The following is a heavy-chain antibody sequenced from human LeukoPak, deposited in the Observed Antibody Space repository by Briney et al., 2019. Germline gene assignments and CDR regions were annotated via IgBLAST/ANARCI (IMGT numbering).Heavy chain of an antibody. Sequence: GASVKVSCKASGYTFTSYGISWVRQAPGQGLEWVGWISAYNGNTNYAQKLQGRVTMTTDTSTSTAYMELRSLRSDDTAVYYCARDRISMITFGGVIGGTGYWGQGTLVTVSS. CDR1: GYTFTSYG. J-gene: IGHJ4*02. CDR2: ISAYNGNT. V-gene: IGHV1-18*01. CDR3: ARDRISMITFGGVIGGTGY. D-gene: IGHD3-16*02.